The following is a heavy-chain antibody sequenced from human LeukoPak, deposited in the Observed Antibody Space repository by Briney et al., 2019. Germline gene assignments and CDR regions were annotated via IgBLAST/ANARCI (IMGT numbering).Heavy chain of an antibody. J-gene: IGHJ4*02. D-gene: IGHD6-19*01. V-gene: IGHV1-69*13. CDR1: GGTFSSYA. Sequence: GASVKVSCKASGGTFSSYAISWVRQAPGQGLEWMGGIIPIFGTANYAQKFQGRVTITADESTSTAYMELSSLRSEDTAVYYCARDDPLYSSGWYPLDYWGQGTLVTVSS. CDR3: ARDDPLYSSGWYPLDY. CDR2: IIPIFGTA.